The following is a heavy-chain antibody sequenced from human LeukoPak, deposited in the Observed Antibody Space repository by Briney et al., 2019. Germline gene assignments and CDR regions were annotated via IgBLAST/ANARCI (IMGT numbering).Heavy chain of an antibody. Sequence: SETLSLTCTVSGGSISSSSYYWGWIRQPPGKGLEWIGSIYYSGSTYYNPSLKSRVTISVDTSKNQFSLKLSSVTAADTAVYYCARGEYYYDSHWFDPWGQGTLVTVSS. CDR3: ARGEYYYDSHWFDP. D-gene: IGHD3-22*01. V-gene: IGHV4-39*07. J-gene: IGHJ5*02. CDR1: GGSISSSSYY. CDR2: IYYSGST.